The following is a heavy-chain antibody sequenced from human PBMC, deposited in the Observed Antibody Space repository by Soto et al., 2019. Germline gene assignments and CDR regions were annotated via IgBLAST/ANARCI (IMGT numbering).Heavy chain of an antibody. CDR3: TRGGDPYKTGH. D-gene: IGHD2-21*01. Sequence: SETLSLTCPVSGGSISSSSYYWSWIRQHPGKGLEWIGCIHYSGSTNYNPSLKGRVTMSVDTSKNQFSLKLTSVNTADTAIYYCTRGGDPYKTGHSGQGTLVTVSS. V-gene: IGHV4-61*01. J-gene: IGHJ4*02. CDR1: GGSISSSSYY. CDR2: IHYSGST.